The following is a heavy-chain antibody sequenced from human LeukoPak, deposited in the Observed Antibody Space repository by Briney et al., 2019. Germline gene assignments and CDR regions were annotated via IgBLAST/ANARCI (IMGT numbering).Heavy chain of an antibody. J-gene: IGHJ4*02. CDR2: INHSGST. CDR3: ARGLSSSWPDY. CDR1: GGSFSGYY. V-gene: IGHV4-34*01. D-gene: IGHD6-13*01. Sequence: SETLSLTCAVYGGSFSGYYWSWIRQPPGKGLEWSGEINHSGSTNYNPSLKSRVTISVDTSKNQFSLKLSSVTAADTAVYYCARGLSSSWPDYWGQGTLVTVSS.